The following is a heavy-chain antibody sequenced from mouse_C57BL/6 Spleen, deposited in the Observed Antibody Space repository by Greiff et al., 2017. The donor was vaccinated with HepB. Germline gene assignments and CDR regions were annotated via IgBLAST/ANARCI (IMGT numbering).Heavy chain of an antibody. CDR3: ARYYGSKASHFDY. CDR1: GFTFSDYG. D-gene: IGHD1-1*01. V-gene: IGHV5-17*01. Sequence: EVQRVESGGGLVKPGGSLKLSCAASGFTFSDYGMHWVRQAPEKGLEWVAYISSGSSTIYYADTVKGRFTISRDNAKNTLFLQMTSLRSEDTAMYYCARYYGSKASHFDYWGQGTTLTVSS. CDR2: ISSGSSTI. J-gene: IGHJ2*01.